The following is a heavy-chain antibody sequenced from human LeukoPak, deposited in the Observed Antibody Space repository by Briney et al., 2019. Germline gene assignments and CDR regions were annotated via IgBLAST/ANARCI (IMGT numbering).Heavy chain of an antibody. J-gene: IGHJ4*02. CDR1: GGSISSYY. CDR3: ARSIGDYGLWYFDY. Sequence: PSETLSLTCTVSGGSISSYYRSWIRQPPGKGLEWIGYIYYSGSTNYNPSLKSRVTISVDTSKNQFSLKLSSVTAADTAVYYCARSIGDYGLWYFDYWGQGTLVTVSS. CDR2: IYYSGST. V-gene: IGHV4-59*01. D-gene: IGHD4-17*01.